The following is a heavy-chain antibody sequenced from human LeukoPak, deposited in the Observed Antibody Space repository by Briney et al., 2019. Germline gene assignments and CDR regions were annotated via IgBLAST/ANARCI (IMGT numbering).Heavy chain of an antibody. Sequence: SETLSLTCIVSGGSISSGGYYWSWIRQHPGKGLEWIGYIYYSGSTYYNPSLKSRVTIPVDTSKNQFSLKLSSVTAADTAVYYCARSEYLFPRHRAFNWFDPWGQGTLVTVSS. J-gene: IGHJ5*02. D-gene: IGHD2/OR15-2a*01. V-gene: IGHV4-31*03. CDR1: GGSISSGGYY. CDR3: ARSEYLFPRHRAFNWFDP. CDR2: IYYSGST.